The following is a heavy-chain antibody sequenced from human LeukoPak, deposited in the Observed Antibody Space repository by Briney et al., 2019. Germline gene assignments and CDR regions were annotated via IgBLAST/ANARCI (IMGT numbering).Heavy chain of an antibody. CDR1: GYSISSGYY. V-gene: IGHV4-38-2*02. D-gene: IGHD3-10*01. CDR2: IFYSGST. CDR3: AKSNGYGLVDI. Sequence: SETLSLTCTVSGYSISSGYYWGWIRQPPGKGLEWIGNIFYSGSTYYSPSLKSRVTISPDTSRNQFSLKLNSVTAADTAVYYCAKSNGYGLVDIWGQGTMVTVSS. J-gene: IGHJ3*02.